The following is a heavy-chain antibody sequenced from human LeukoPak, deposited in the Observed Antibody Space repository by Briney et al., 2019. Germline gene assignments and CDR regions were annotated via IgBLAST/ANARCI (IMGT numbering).Heavy chain of an antibody. CDR3: VRDRGTYRPIDY. CDR2: ISYTGTYI. D-gene: IGHD1-26*01. J-gene: IGHJ4*02. V-gene: IGHV3-21*04. CDR1: AFSLSAYN. Sequence: GGSLRLSCAASAFSLSAYNMNWVRQAPGRGLEWVSSISYTGTYIYYADSVKGRFTISRDNAQNSLYLQMNSLRAEDTAIYYCVRDRGTYRPIDYGGQGTLVTVS.